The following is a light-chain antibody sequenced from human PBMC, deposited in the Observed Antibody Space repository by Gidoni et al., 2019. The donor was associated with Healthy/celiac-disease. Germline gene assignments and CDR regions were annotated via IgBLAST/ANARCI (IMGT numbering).Light chain of an antibody. J-gene: IGKJ2*01. CDR1: QSISSY. V-gene: IGKV1-39*01. CDR3: QQSYSTPYT. CDR2: AAS. Sequence: DIQMTQSPSSLSASVGDRVNITCRASQSISSYLNWYQQKPGKAPKLLIYAASSLQSGVPSSFSGSGSGTDFTLTISSLQPEDFATYYCQQSYSTPYTFGQGTKLEIK.